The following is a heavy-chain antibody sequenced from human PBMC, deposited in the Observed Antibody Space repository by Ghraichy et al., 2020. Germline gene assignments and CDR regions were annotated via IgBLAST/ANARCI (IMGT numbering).Heavy chain of an antibody. V-gene: IGHV3-23*01. CDR2: ISGSGGTT. CDR3: AKDRGGSSGWSP. J-gene: IGHJ5*02. D-gene: IGHD6-19*01. Sequence: GGSLRLSCAASGFTFSSYAMSWVRQAPGKGLEWVSAISGSGGTTYYADSVKGRFTISRDNSKNTLYLQMNSLRAEDTAVYYCAKDRGGSSGWSPWGQGTLVTVSS. CDR1: GFTFSSYA.